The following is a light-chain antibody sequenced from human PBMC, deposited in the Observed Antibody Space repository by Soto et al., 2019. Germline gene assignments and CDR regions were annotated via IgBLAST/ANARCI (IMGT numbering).Light chain of an antibody. V-gene: IGKV1-5*01. CDR3: QQYNSYPWT. J-gene: IGKJ1*01. Sequence: DIPMTQSPSTLSASVGDRVTITCRASQSIGSWLAWYQQKPGKAPKFLIYDASSLESGVPSRFSSSGYGTEFTLTISSLQPDDFATYYCQQYNSYPWTFGQGTKVEIK. CDR1: QSIGSW. CDR2: DAS.